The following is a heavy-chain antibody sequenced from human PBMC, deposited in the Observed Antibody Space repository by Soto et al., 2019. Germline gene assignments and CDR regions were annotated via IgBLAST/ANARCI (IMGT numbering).Heavy chain of an antibody. Sequence: EVQLLESGGGLVQPGGSLRLSCAASGFTFSSYAMSWVRQAPGKGLEWVSAISGSGGSTYYADSVKGRFTISRDNSKNPLYLQMNSLRAEDTAVYYCAKFSMGGITFGGVIVPHFDYWGQGTLVTVSS. CDR3: AKFSMGGITFGGVIVPHFDY. V-gene: IGHV3-23*01. D-gene: IGHD3-16*02. J-gene: IGHJ4*02. CDR2: ISGSGGST. CDR1: GFTFSSYA.